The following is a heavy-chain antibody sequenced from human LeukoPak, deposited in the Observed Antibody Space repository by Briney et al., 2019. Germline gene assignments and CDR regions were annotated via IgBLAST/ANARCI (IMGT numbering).Heavy chain of an antibody. CDR2: IRYSGST. CDR1: GGSVSGGNYY. J-gene: IGHJ3*02. V-gene: IGHV4-61*01. CDR3: ARRCSGGSCYLGAFDI. Sequence: PSETLSLTCTVSGGSVSGGNYYCSWIRQPPGKGLEWIGYIRYSGSTVYNPSLKSRVTMSVDTPKNQFSLKLSSVTAADTAVYYCARRCSGGSCYLGAFDIWGQGTMVTVSS. D-gene: IGHD2-15*01.